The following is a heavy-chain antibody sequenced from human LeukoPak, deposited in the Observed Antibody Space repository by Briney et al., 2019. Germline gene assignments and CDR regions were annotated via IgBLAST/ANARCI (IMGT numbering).Heavy chain of an antibody. CDR1: GFTFSNYV. V-gene: IGHV3-23*01. Sequence: GGSLRLSCAVSGFTFSNYVMSWVRQAPGGGLEWLSAISGSGASTYNADSVKGRFTISRDNSKNTLHLQINSLRAEDTAVYYCARQLGYCSDGSCYFDFWGQGTLVTVSS. D-gene: IGHD2-15*01. CDR2: ISGSGAST. J-gene: IGHJ4*02. CDR3: ARQLGYCSDGSCYFDF.